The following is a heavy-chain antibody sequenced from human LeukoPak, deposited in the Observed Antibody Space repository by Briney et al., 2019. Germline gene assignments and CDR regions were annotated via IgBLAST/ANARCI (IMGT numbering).Heavy chain of an antibody. Sequence: PGGSLRLSCAASGFTFSSYAMNWVRQAPGKGLEWVSTISASGGSTYHAVSVKGRFTISRDNSKNTLYLQMNTLRAEDTAVYYCAKAIRTSCYGCNMDVWGEGTTVTVFS. CDR2: ISASGGST. CDR3: AKAIRTSCYGCNMDV. CDR1: GFTFSSYA. V-gene: IGHV3-23*01. D-gene: IGHD2-2*01. J-gene: IGHJ6*03.